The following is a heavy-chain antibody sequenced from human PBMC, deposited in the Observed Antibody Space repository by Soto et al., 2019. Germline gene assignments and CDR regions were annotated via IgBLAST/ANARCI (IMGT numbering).Heavy chain of an antibody. V-gene: IGHV1-3*04. CDR2: INTGNGNT. CDR3: SRDGAVSANTNFDY. CDR1: GYTFTRFA. J-gene: IGHJ4*02. D-gene: IGHD6-19*01. Sequence: QVRLVQSGAEVKKPGASVKVSCKASGYTFTRFAMHWVRQAPGQGPEWMGWINTGNGNTKYSQRFQGRVTISRDTFATTAYMELSSLRSEDTAVYYCSRDGAVSANTNFDYWGQGTLVTV.